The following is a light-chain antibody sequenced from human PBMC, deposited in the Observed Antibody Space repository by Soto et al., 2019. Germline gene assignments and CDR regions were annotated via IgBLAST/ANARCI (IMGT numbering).Light chain of an antibody. V-gene: IGKV3-15*01. CDR3: QQYSSSPIT. CDR2: GAS. Sequence: EIVLTQSPATLSVSPGERATLSCRASQTINRNLAWYQQEPGQAPRLLIYGASTRATGIPARFSGSGSGTEFTLTISSLQSEDFAVYYCQQYSSSPITFGQGTRLEI. CDR1: QTINRN. J-gene: IGKJ5*01.